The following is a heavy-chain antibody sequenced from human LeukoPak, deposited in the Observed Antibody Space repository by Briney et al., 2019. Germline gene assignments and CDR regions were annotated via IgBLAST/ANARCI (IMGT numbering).Heavy chain of an antibody. CDR1: GYSLSSGYY. CDR3: ARSVRGEDY. CDR2: IYHSGST. D-gene: IGHD3-10*01. J-gene: IGHJ4*02. V-gene: IGHV4-38-2*01. Sequence: SETMSLTCAVSGYSLSSGYYWGWIRQPPGKGLEWIGSIYHSGSTYYNPSLKSRVTISVDTSKNQFSLKLSSVTAADTAVYYCARSVRGEDYWGQGTLVTVSS.